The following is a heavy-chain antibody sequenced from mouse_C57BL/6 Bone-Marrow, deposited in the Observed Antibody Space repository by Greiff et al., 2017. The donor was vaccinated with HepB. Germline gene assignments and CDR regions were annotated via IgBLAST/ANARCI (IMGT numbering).Heavy chain of an antibody. V-gene: IGHV1-81*01. J-gene: IGHJ3*01. Sequence: VQLQQSGAELARPGASVKLSCKASGYTFTSYGISWVKQRTGQGLEWIGEIYPRSGNTYYNEKFKGKATLTADKSYSTAYMELRSLTSEDSAVYFCARDGNLAWFAYWGPGTLVTVSA. CDR3: ARDGNLAWFAY. CDR2: IYPRSGNT. D-gene: IGHD2-1*01. CDR1: GYTFTSYG.